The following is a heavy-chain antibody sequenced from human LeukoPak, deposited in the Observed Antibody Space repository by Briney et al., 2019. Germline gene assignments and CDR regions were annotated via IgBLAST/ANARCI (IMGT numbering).Heavy chain of an antibody. CDR3: ARHGVYDILTGYPPHMDV. V-gene: IGHV4-39*01. CDR1: GGSISSSSYY. Sequence: KTSETLSLTCTVSGGSISSSSYYWGWIRQPPGKGLEWIGSIYYSGSTYYNPSLKSRVTISVDTYKNQFSLKLSSVTAADTAVYYCARHGVYDILTGYPPHMDVWGKGTTVTVSS. D-gene: IGHD3-9*01. J-gene: IGHJ6*03. CDR2: IYYSGST.